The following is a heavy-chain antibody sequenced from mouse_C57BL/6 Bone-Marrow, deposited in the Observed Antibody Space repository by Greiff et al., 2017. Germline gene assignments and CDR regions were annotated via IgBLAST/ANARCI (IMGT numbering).Heavy chain of an antibody. Sequence: LVESGGGLVKPGGSLKLSCAASGFPFSSHAMSWVRQTPEKWLEWVATISDGGSYTYYPDNVKGRFTISRDNDKNNLYLQMSHPKSEDTAMYYCAGDWDVDYWGQGTMVTVSA. CDR2: ISDGGSYT. D-gene: IGHD4-1*01. J-gene: IGHJ3*01. CDR1: GFPFSSHA. CDR3: AGDWDVDY. V-gene: IGHV5-4*01.